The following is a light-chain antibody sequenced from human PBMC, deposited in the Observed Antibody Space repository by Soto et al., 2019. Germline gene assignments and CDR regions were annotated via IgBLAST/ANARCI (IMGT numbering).Light chain of an antibody. Sequence: QSVLTQPPSASGSPGQSVTISCTGTSSDVGGYNYVSWYQQHPGKAPKLVISEVSQRPSGVPDRFSGSKSGNTASLTVSGLQAEDEADYYCCSSAGSTSYVFGTGTKVT. J-gene: IGLJ1*01. CDR3: CSSAGSTSYV. CDR1: SSDVGGYNY. V-gene: IGLV2-8*01. CDR2: EVS.